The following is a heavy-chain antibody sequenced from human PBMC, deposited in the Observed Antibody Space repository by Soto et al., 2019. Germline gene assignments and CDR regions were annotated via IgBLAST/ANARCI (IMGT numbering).Heavy chain of an antibody. CDR2: IYHSGTT. Sequence: SETLSLTCVVSGYSISSGYYWGWIRQPPGKGLERIGSIYHSGTTYYNPSLKSRVTISLDTSRNQFSLKLTSVTAADTAVYYCARSLLTSSWYAGSWGQGTLVTVSS. D-gene: IGHD6-13*01. J-gene: IGHJ5*02. V-gene: IGHV4-38-2*01. CDR3: ARSLLTSSWYAGS. CDR1: GYSISSGYY.